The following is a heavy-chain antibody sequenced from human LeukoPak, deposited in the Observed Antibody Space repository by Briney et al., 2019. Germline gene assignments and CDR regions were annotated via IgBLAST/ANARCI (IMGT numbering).Heavy chain of an antibody. CDR3: ARDWPGISLHFDL. CDR1: GYTFTGYY. Sequence: GASVKVSCKASGYTFTGYYMHWVRQAPGQGLEWMGWINPNSGGTNYAQKFQGRVTMTRDTSLSTAYMDLSRLTSDDTAVCYCARDWPGISLHFDLWGRGTLITVSS. J-gene: IGHJ2*01. CDR2: INPNSGGT. D-gene: IGHD2-15*01. V-gene: IGHV1-2*02.